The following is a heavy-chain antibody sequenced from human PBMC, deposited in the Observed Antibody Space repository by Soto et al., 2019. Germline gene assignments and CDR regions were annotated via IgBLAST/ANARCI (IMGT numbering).Heavy chain of an antibody. CDR3: ATSRISIAVAGETEYYFDY. Sequence: QVQLLQSGAELKKPGASVKVSCKASGYIFTGYYMHWVRQAPGQGLEWMGWINPNSGDTNYTKKFQGWVTMTRDTSISTAYMELSRLRSDDTAVYYCATSRISIAVAGETEYYFDYWGQGTLVTVSS. CDR2: INPNSGDT. D-gene: IGHD6-19*01. CDR1: GYIFTGYY. J-gene: IGHJ4*02. V-gene: IGHV1-2*04.